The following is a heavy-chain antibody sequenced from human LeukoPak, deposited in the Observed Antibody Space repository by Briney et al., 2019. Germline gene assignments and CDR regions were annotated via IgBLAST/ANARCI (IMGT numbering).Heavy chain of an antibody. V-gene: IGHV3-7*01. CDR3: ARDLPTVTTVYQEY. CDR1: GFTFSSYA. CDR2: INQDGSEK. D-gene: IGHD4-11*01. Sequence: GGSLRLSCAASGFTFSSYAMSWVRQAPGKGLEWVATINQDGSEKSYVDSVKGRFTISRDNAKNSLYLQMNSLRAEDTAVYYCARDLPTVTTVYQEYWGQGTLVTVSS. J-gene: IGHJ4*02.